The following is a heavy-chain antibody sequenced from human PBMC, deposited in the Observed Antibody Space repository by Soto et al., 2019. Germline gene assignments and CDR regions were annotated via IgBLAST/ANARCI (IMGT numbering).Heavy chain of an antibody. J-gene: IGHJ4*02. CDR3: ARLPWWGNSSSSGLFDY. V-gene: IGHV4-39*01. CDR2: IYYSGST. CDR1: GGSISSSSYY. D-gene: IGHD6-6*01. Sequence: PSETLSLTCTVSGGSISSSSYYWGWIRQPPGKGLEWIGSIYYSGSTYYNPSLKSRVTISVDTSKNQFSLKLSSVTAADTAVYYCARLPWWGNSSSSGLFDYWGQGTLVTVSS.